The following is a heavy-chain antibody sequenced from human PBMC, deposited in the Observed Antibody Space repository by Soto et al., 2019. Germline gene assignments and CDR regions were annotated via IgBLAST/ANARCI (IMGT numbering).Heavy chain of an antibody. CDR1: GYTFTSYG. V-gene: IGHV1-46*01. Sequence: GASVKVSCKASGYTFTSYGISWVRQAPGQGLEWMGIINPSGGSTSYAQKFQGRVTMTRDTSTSTVYMELSSLLSEDTAVYYCARGFRRLAFDYWGQGTLVTVSS. D-gene: IGHD3-9*01. CDR2: INPSGGST. CDR3: ARGFRRLAFDY. J-gene: IGHJ4*02.